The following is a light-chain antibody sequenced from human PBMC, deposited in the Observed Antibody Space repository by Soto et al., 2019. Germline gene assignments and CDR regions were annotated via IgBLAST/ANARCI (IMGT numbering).Light chain of an antibody. Sequence: IVLTPSQGTLSFSPCARATLSFSASQSVSSSYLAWYQQKPGQAPRLLIYGASSRATGIPDRFSGSGSGTDFTLTISRLEPEDFAVYYCQVRTNWSIAFGRGTRLEI. V-gene: IGKV3D-20*02. CDR1: QSVSSSY. CDR2: GAS. CDR3: QVRTNWSIA. J-gene: IGKJ5*01.